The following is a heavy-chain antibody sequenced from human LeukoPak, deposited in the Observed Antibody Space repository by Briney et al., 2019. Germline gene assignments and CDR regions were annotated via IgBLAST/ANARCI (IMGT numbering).Heavy chain of an antibody. V-gene: IGHV3-13*01. CDR1: GFTFSNYD. J-gene: IGHJ6*02. CDR2: IGTAGDT. CDR3: ARVPREGLRSAYGMDV. D-gene: IGHD5-12*01. Sequence: GGSLRLSCAASGFTFSNYDMHWVRQATGKGLEWVSAIGTAGDTYYPGSVKGRFTIPRENAKNSLYLQMNSLRAGDTAVYYCARVPREGLRSAYGMDVWGQGTTVTVSS.